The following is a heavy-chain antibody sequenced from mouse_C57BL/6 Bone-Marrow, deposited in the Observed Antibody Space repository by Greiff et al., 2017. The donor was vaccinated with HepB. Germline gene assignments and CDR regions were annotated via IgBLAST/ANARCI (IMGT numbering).Heavy chain of an antibody. J-gene: IGHJ3*01. V-gene: IGHV1-26*01. CDR1: GYTFTDYY. Sequence: EVQLQQSGPELVKPGASVKISCKASGYTFTDYYMNWVKQSHGKSLEWIGDINPNNGGTSYNQKFKGKATLTVDKSSSTAYMELRSLTSEDSAVYYCAREGAYWSQGTLVTVSA. CDR2: INPNNGGT. CDR3: AREGAY.